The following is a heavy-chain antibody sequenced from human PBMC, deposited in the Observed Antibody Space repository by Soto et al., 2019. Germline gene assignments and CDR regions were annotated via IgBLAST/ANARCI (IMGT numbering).Heavy chain of an antibody. V-gene: IGHV1-2*02. J-gene: IGHJ4*02. Sequence: ASVKVSCKASGYSFSGYYIQWVRQAPGQGPEWLGWIYPNTETTDSSKKFQGRVTMTSDMSTRTVYMELRDLRSDGTVVYYCVSLQTSGWPGVHWGQGTLVTVSS. CDR1: GYSFSGYY. CDR3: VSLQTSGWPGVH. CDR2: IYPNTETT. D-gene: IGHD6-25*01.